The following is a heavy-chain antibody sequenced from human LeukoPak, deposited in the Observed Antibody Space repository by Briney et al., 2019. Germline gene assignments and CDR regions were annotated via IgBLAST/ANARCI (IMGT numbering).Heavy chain of an antibody. V-gene: IGHV3-11*01. D-gene: IGHD3-22*01. Sequence: GGPLRLSCAASGFAFSDYYMSWIRQAPGKGLEWVSYISSSGSTIYYADSVKGRFTISRDNAKNSLYLQMNSLRAEDTAVYYCARDRPYYYDSSGYTDSWGQGTLVTVSS. CDR2: ISSSGSTI. CDR1: GFAFSDYY. J-gene: IGHJ5*01. CDR3: ARDRPYYYDSSGYTDS.